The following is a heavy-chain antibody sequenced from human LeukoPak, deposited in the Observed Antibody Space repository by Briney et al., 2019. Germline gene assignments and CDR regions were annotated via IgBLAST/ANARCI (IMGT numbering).Heavy chain of an antibody. CDR3: AKDRDWAFDY. J-gene: IGHJ4*02. V-gene: IGHV3-30*02. CDR2: INYLGSTR. Sequence: GGSLRLTCAASGFTFTNFGMHWVRQAPGKGLEWVAFINYLGSTRFYADSVKGRFTVSRDDSMSTLYLQMNSLRAEDMAVYYCAKDRDWAFDYWGQGTLVTVSS. CDR1: GFTFTNFG. D-gene: IGHD3/OR15-3a*01.